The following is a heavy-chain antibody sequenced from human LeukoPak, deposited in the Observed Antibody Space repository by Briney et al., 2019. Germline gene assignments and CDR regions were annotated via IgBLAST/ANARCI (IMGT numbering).Heavy chain of an antibody. Sequence: SETLSLTCTVYGGSFSGYYWSCIRQPPGKGLEWIGEINHSGSTNYNPSLKSRVTISVDTYKTQFSLKLSSVTAEDTAVYYCARGGWRLPSVVWGKGTTVTVSS. CDR3: ARGGWRLPSVV. V-gene: IGHV4-34*01. D-gene: IGHD2-15*01. J-gene: IGHJ6*04. CDR2: INHSGST. CDR1: GGSFSGYY.